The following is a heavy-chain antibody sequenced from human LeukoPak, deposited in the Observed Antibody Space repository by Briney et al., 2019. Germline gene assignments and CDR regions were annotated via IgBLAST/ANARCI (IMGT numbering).Heavy chain of an antibody. CDR1: GFTFSSSA. CDR3: ARDKTGDYMYFDY. J-gene: IGHJ4*02. Sequence: PGGSLRLSCAASGFTFSSSAMSWVRQAPGKGLEWVSAISNNGGYTYYADSVKGRFTISRDNSKNTLYLQMNSLRAEDTAVYYCARDKTGDYMYFDYWGQGTLVTVSS. D-gene: IGHD2-21*02. CDR2: ISNNGGYT. V-gene: IGHV3-23*01.